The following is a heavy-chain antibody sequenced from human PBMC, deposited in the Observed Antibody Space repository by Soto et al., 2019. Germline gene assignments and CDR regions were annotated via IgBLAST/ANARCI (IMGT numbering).Heavy chain of an antibody. CDR1: GGSISSYY. V-gene: IGHV4-4*07. CDR2: IYTSGST. D-gene: IGHD3-3*01. J-gene: IGHJ6*02. CDR3: AREDFWSGNYYYYGMDV. Sequence: SETLSLTCTVSGGSISSYYLSWIRQPAGKGLEWIGRIYTSGSTNYNPSLKSRVTMSVDTSKNQFSLKLSSVTAADTAVYYCAREDFWSGNYYYYGMDVWGQGTTVTVSS.